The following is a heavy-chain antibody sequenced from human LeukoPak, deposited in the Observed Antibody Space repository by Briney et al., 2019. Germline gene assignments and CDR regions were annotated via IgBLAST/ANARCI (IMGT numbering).Heavy chain of an antibody. J-gene: IGHJ4*02. Sequence: ASVKVSCKASGYTFTSYGINWVRQAPGQGLEWKGWTNIYNGKTIYAQKLQGRVTMTRNTSISTAYMELSSLRSEDTAVYYYARSVSAWGSYRYYDYWGQGTLVTVSS. V-gene: IGHV1-8*01. CDR2: TNIYNGKT. D-gene: IGHD3-16*02. CDR1: GYTFTSYG. CDR3: ARSVSAWGSYRYYDY.